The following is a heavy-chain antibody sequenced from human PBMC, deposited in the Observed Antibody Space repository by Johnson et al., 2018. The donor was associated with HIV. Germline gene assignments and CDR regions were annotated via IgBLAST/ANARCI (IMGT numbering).Heavy chain of an antibody. V-gene: IGHV3-30-3*01. Sequence: QVQLVESGGGVVQPGRSLRLSCAASGFTFSSYAVQWVRQAPDKGLEWVAVISYDGSKKYYADSVRGRFTISRDNSKNTLYLHRNSLRAEDTAVYYSARERLGAHDAFDSWGQGTMVTVSS. CDR3: ARERLGAHDAFDS. D-gene: IGHD3-16*01. J-gene: IGHJ3*02. CDR1: GFTFSSYA. CDR2: ISYDGSKK.